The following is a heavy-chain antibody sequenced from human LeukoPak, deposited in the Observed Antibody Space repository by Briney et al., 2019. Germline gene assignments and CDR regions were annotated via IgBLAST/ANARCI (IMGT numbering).Heavy chain of an antibody. V-gene: IGHV1-2*04. J-gene: IGHJ4*02. CDR3: AKSQGTIATCFDY. D-gene: IGHD2-21*01. CDR1: GYTFTGYY. CDR2: INPNSGGT. Sequence: ASVKVSCKASGYTFTGYYMHWVRQAPGQGLEWMGWINPNSGGTNYAQKFQGWVTMTRDTSISTAYMELSRLRSDDTAVYYCAKSQGTIATCFDYWGQGSLVTVSS.